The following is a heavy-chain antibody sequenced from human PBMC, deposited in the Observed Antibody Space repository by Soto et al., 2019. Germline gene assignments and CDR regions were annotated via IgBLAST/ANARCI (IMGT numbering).Heavy chain of an antibody. CDR2: ISAHNANT. D-gene: IGHD2-2*01. CDR3: ARGTPCSGSSCYVGELDY. Sequence: KASGYTFTSYGISWVRQAPGQGLEWMGWISAHNANTNYAQKLQGRVTMTTDTSTSTAYMELRSLRSDDTAVYYCARGTPCSGSSCYVGELDYWGQGTLVTVSS. J-gene: IGHJ4*02. V-gene: IGHV1-18*01. CDR1: GYTFTSYG.